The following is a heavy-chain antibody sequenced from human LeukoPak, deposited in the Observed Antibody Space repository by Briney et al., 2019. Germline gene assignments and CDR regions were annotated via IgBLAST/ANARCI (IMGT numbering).Heavy chain of an antibody. CDR1: GFIFGDYN. Sequence: GGSLRLSCAASGFIFGDYNMNWVRQVPGKGLEWISYMSSTSTTIFYADSVKGRFTISRDNAKNSLYLQMNSLRAEDTAVYYCAKGSLRWYSYYFDSWGQGTLVTVSS. CDR2: MSSTSTTI. CDR3: AKGSLRWYSYYFDS. D-gene: IGHD4-23*01. V-gene: IGHV3-48*01. J-gene: IGHJ4*02.